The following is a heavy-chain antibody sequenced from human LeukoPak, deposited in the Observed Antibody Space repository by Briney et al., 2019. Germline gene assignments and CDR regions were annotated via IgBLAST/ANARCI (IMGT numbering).Heavy chain of an antibody. D-gene: IGHD1-26*01. J-gene: IGHJ4*02. CDR2: ISYDGSNK. CDR3: AKEGSQWELPSYYFDY. CDR1: GFTFSSYG. Sequence: GGSLRLSCAASGFTFSSYGMHWVRQAPGKGLEWVAVISYDGSNKYYADSVKGRFTISRDNSKNTLYLQMNSLRAEDTAVYYCAKEGSQWELPSYYFDYWGQGTLVTVSS. V-gene: IGHV3-30*18.